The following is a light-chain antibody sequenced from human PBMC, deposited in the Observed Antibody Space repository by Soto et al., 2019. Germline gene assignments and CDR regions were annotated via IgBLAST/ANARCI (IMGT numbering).Light chain of an antibody. Sequence: AIRMTQSPSSFSASTGDRVTITCRASQGISSYLAWYQQKPGKAPKLLIYAASTLQSGVPSRFSGSGSGTDVTLTISCLQSEDFATYSCQQYYSYPMYTFGQGTKLEIK. V-gene: IGKV1-8*01. CDR3: QQYYSYPMYT. CDR2: AAS. CDR1: QGISSY. J-gene: IGKJ2*01.